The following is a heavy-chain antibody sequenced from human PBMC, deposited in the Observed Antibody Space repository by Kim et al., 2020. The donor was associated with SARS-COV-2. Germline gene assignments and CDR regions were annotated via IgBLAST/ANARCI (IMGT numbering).Heavy chain of an antibody. CDR3: LKGGWGWIWDH. CDR2: IDGSDGTT. CDR1: GFTFTGYA. Sequence: GGSLRLSCTTSGFTFTGYAMSWVRQAPGKGLEWVSSIDGSDGTTYYVDSVEGRFTISRDNSKNTLYLPTNTLRADDTAIYYCLKGGWGWIWDHWGQGT. D-gene: IGHD2-21*01. V-gene: IGHV3-23*01. J-gene: IGHJ4*02.